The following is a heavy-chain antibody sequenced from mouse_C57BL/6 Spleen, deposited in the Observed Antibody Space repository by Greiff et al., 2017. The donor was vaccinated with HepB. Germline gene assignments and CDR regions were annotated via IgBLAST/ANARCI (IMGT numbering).Heavy chain of an antibody. J-gene: IGHJ2*01. Sequence: VQLQQPGAELVMPGASVKLSCKASGYTFTSYWMHWVKQRPGQGLEWIGEIDPSDSYTNYNQKFKGKSTLTVDKSSSTAYMQLSSLTSEDSAVYYCARWSGGNPFDYWGQGTTLTVSS. V-gene: IGHV1-69*01. D-gene: IGHD2-1*01. CDR3: ARWSGGNPFDY. CDR2: IDPSDSYT. CDR1: GYTFTSYW.